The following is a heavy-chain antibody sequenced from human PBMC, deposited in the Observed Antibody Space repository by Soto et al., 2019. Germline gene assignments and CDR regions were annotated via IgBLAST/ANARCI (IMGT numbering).Heavy chain of an antibody. CDR3: ARATNYYYYMDV. J-gene: IGHJ6*03. Sequence: LSLTCTVSGGSISSGDYYWSWIRQPPGKGLEWIGYIYYSGSTYYNPSLKSRVTISVDTSKNQFSLKLTSVTAADTAFYFCARATNYYYYMDVWGKGTTVTVSS. CDR1: GGSISSGDYY. CDR2: IYYSGST. V-gene: IGHV4-30-4*01.